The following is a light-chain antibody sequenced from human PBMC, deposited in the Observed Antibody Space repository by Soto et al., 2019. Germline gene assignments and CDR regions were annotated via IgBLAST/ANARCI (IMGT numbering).Light chain of an antibody. Sequence: QSALTQPPSASGSPGQSVTISCTGTSXDVGGYNFVSWYQHFPGKAPKLIIYEVTKRPSGVPDRFSGSKSGNTASLTVSGLQTDDEADYYCSSYGGSNNFVFGTGTKVTVL. CDR3: SSYGGSNNFV. V-gene: IGLV2-8*01. J-gene: IGLJ1*01. CDR2: EVT. CDR1: SXDVGGYNF.